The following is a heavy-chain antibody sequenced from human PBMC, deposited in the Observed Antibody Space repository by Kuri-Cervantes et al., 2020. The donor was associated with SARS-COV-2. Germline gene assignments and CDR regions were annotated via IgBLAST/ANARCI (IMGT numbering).Heavy chain of an antibody. V-gene: IGHV4-39*07. J-gene: IGHJ6*02. Sequence: SETLSLTCTVSGGSISSSSYYWAWIRQPPGKGPEWIGSVYYDGSTYYTPSLKSRVTISVDTSKNQFSLKLSSVTAADTAVYYCARGTVGAPGGGMDVWGQGTTVTVSS. CDR1: GGSISSSSYY. D-gene: IGHD1-26*01. CDR2: VYYDGST. CDR3: ARGTVGAPGGGMDV.